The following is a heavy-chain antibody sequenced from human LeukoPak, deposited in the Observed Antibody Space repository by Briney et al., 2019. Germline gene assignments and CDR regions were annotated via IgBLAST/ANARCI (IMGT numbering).Heavy chain of an antibody. CDR2: MNPNSGNT. V-gene: IGHV1-8*01. J-gene: IGHJ6*02. CDR3: ARGPIRVVVPAATFLSTSGEYYYYGMDV. Sequence: ASVKVSCKASGYTFTSYDINWVRQATGQGLEWMGWMNPNSGNTGYAQKFQGRVTMTRNTSISTAYMELSSLRSEDTAVYYCARGPIRVVVPAATFLSTSGEYYYYGMDVWGQGTTVTVSS. CDR1: GYTFTSYD. D-gene: IGHD2-2*01.